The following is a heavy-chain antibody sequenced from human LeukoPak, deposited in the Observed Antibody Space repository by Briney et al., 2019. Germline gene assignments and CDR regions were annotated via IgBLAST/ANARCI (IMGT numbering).Heavy chain of an antibody. CDR2: ILYDGSKK. V-gene: IGHV3-30*04. J-gene: IGHJ4*02. CDR3: AREVSGSYFDY. CDR1: GFTFSSYE. D-gene: IGHD1-26*01. Sequence: GRPLRHSCAASGFTFSSYEMHWVRQAPCKGLDGVAFILYDGSKKYFAGSVKGRFSISRDHSKNTLYLQMNSLRAEGTPVYYCAREVSGSYFDYWGQGTLVTVSS.